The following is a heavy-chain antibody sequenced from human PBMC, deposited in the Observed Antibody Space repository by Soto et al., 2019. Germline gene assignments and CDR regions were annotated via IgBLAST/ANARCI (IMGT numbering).Heavy chain of an antibody. J-gene: IGHJ6*02. CDR3: ARDLTYCGGDCYSANYYFGMDV. V-gene: IGHV1-2*02. Sequence: SVKLSCKASGYTFTGYYMHWVRQAPGQGLEWMGWINPNSGGTNYAQKFQGRVTMTRDTSISTAYMELSRLRSDDTAVYNCARDLTYCGGDCYSANYYFGMDVWGQGTTVTV. D-gene: IGHD2-21*02. CDR2: INPNSGGT. CDR1: GYTFTGYY.